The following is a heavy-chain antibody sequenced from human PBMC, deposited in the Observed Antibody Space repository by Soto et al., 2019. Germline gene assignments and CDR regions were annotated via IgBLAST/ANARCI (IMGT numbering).Heavy chain of an antibody. CDR2: ISASGDAT. Sequence: SLRLSCAASGFSISDFGMSWVRQAPGKGLEWVSVISASGDATYYAASVKGRFTLSRDNSKNTLFLQMNSLTVADTAVYYCAKKITIYAVDPADSWGQGTQVTVSS. CDR1: GFSISDFG. CDR3: AKKITIYAVDPADS. D-gene: IGHD3-3*01. V-gene: IGHV3-23*01. J-gene: IGHJ4*02.